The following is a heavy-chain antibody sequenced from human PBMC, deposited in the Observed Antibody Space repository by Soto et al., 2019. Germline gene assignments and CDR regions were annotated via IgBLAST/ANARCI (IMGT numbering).Heavy chain of an antibody. J-gene: IGHJ4*02. CDR2: VDSDGTTT. D-gene: IGHD3-10*01. CDR1: GFSFSNYW. CDR3: ARGAFRAYYFDY. Sequence: EVHLVESGGGLVQPGGSLRLSCAASGFSFSNYWIHWVRQDPGKGLVWVSRVDSDGTTTNYADSVKGRFTISRDNARNTVYLQMNSLRAEDTAIYYCARGAFRAYYFDYWGLGTLVTVSS. V-gene: IGHV3-74*01.